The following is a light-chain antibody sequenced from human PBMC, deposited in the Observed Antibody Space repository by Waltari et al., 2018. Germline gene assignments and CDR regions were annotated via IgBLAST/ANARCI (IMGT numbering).Light chain of an antibody. CDR2: QDR. CDR1: NLGERY. Sequence: SNELTQPHSVAVSPGQKASITCSGDNLGERYACWYQQKPGQSPAPVIYQDRKRPSGIPERFSGSNSGNTATLTISGTQAMDEADYYCQAWDSSTHVVFGGGTKLTVL. J-gene: IGLJ2*01. CDR3: QAWDSSTHVV. V-gene: IGLV3-1*01.